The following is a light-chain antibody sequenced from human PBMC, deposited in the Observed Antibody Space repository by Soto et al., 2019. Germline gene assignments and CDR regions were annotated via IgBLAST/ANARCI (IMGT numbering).Light chain of an antibody. CDR1: QSVNNY. CDR2: DAS. J-gene: IGKJ4*01. CDR3: QHRINWPLT. Sequence: EIVLTQSPATLSLSPGERATLSCRASQSVNNYLAWYQQKPGQAPRLLIYDASNRATGIPARFSGSGSETDFTLTISSLEPEDFAVYYCQHRINWPLTFGGGTKVEIK. V-gene: IGKV3-11*01.